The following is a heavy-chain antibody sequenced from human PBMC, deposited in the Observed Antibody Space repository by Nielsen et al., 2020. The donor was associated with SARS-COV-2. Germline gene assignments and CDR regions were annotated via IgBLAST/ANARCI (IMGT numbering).Heavy chain of an antibody. CDR1: GFTFSSYA. D-gene: IGHD1-26*01. CDR3: AREGESYYGMDV. V-gene: IGHV3-33*08. CDR2: IWYDGSNK. J-gene: IGHJ6*02. Sequence: GESLKISCAASGFTFSSYAMSWVRQAPGKGLEWVAAIWYDGSNKYYADSVKGRFTISRDNSKNTLYLQMNSLRAEDTAVYYCAREGESYYGMDVWGQGTTVTVSS.